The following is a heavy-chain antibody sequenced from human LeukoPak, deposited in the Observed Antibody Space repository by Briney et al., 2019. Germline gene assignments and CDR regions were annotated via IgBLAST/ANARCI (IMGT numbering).Heavy chain of an antibody. D-gene: IGHD3-10*01. J-gene: IGHJ4*02. CDR2: SFYGGST. V-gene: IGHV4-59*01. Sequence: PSETLSLTCTVSGGPISGSYWTWIRQPPGKTLEWIGHSFYGGSTNYNPSLKSRLTISVDTSKNQFSLKVISVTAADTAVYYCARGNYYGSGRFDYWGRGTLVTVSS. CDR3: ARGNYYGSGRFDY. CDR1: GGPISGSY.